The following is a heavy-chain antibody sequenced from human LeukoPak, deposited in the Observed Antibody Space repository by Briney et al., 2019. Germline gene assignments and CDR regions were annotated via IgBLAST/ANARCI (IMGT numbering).Heavy chain of an antibody. J-gene: IGHJ4*02. Sequence: PSETLSLTCTVSGGSISSYYRSWIRQPPGKGLEWIGYIYYSGSTNYNPSLKSRVTISVDTSKNQFSLKLSSVTAADTAVYYCARGGYYDSSGYLGYWGQGTLVTVSS. V-gene: IGHV4-59*01. D-gene: IGHD3-22*01. CDR2: IYYSGST. CDR3: ARGGYYDSSGYLGY. CDR1: GGSISSYY.